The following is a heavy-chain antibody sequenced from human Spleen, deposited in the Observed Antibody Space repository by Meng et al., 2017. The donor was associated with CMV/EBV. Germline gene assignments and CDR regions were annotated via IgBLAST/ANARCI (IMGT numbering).Heavy chain of an antibody. V-gene: IGHV1-2*02. CDR2: INPHNGVT. D-gene: IGHD3-10*01. CDR3: ARGRILYEDDDGGIVSHFDY. J-gene: IGHJ4*02. CDR1: GYY. Sequence: GYYIHWVRQAPGQGLEWMGWINPHNGVTKYTQKFQGRVTLTRDTSIGTAHMDLSRLTSVDTAVYYCARGRILYEDDDGGIVSHFDYWGQGTLVTVSS.